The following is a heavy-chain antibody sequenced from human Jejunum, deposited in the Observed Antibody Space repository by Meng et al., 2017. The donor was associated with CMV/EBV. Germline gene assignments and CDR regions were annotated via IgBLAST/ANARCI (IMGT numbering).Heavy chain of an antibody. V-gene: IGHV3-48*04. J-gene: IGHJ4*02. CDR1: EFIFSSYT. D-gene: IGHD1-1*01. Sequence: GSEFIFSSYTMHWVRQTPGKGLEWVSYIDSSSSTIYYADSVKGRFTVSRDNAKSSLYLQMNSLRAEDTAVYHCARGWRTLPPGRWGQGTLVTVSS. CDR3: ARGWRTLPPGR. CDR2: IDSSSSTI.